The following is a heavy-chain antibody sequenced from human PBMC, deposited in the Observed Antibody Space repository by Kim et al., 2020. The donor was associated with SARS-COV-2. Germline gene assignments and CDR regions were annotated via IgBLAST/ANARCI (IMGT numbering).Heavy chain of an antibody. CDR2: IYHSGST. D-gene: IGHD3-10*01. J-gene: IGHJ5*02. Sequence: SETLSLTCAVSGGSISSYNWWSWVRQPPGKGLEWIGEIYHSGSTNYNPSLKSRVTISLDKSKNHFSLKLTSVTAADTAVYYCARGIIWFGDSKWFDPWGQGTLVTVSS. V-gene: IGHV4-4*02. CDR3: ARGIIWFGDSKWFDP. CDR1: GGSISSYNW.